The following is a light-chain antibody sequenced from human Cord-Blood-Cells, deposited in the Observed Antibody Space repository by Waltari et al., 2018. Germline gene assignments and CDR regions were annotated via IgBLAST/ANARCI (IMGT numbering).Light chain of an antibody. CDR2: EGS. V-gene: IGLV2-23*03. J-gene: IGLJ2*01. Sequence: QSALTQPASVSGSPGQSNTISCTGTSSAVGCYNLVSWYQQHPGKAPKLMIYEGSKRPSGVSNRFSGSKSGNTASLTISGLQAEDEADYYCCSYAGSSTFVVFGGGTKLTVL. CDR1: SSAVGCYNL. CDR3: CSYAGSSTFVV.